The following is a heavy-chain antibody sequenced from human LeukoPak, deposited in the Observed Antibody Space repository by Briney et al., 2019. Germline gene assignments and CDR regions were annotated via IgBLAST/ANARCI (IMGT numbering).Heavy chain of an antibody. V-gene: IGHV3-30*03. CDR2: MSFDGSHT. D-gene: IGHD3-10*01. CDR1: GFTFSSYG. Sequence: PGGSLRLSCAASGFTFSSYGMHWVRQAPGKGLEWVAVMSFDGSHTYYADSVKGRFTISRDNAKNSLSLQMNSLRAEDTAVYYCASGSGSIWGQGTMVTVSS. CDR3: ASGSGSI. J-gene: IGHJ3*02.